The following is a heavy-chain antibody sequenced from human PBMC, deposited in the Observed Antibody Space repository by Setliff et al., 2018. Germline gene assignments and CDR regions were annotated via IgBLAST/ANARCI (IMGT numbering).Heavy chain of an antibody. CDR3: ASPRRDDLDSPFDAFDI. CDR2: IYHRGRK. V-gene: IGHV4-38-2*01. D-gene: IGHD3-3*01. J-gene: IGHJ3*02. Sequence: PSETLSLTCDVSGISITSGHYWGWIRQPPGKGLEWIATIYHRGRKYYNPSLDSRVTISLDTSKNQYSLRLHSVTAADTAVYYCASPRRDDLDSPFDAFDIWGQGTKVT. CDR1: GISITSGHY.